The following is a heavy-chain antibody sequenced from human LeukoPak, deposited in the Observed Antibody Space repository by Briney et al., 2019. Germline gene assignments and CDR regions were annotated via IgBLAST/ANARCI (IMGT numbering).Heavy chain of an antibody. V-gene: IGHV4-39*07. D-gene: IGHD2-15*01. CDR3: ARVNAVVAATWFDP. CDR1: GGSISSSSYY. CDR2: IYYSGST. Sequence: SETLSLTCTVSGGSISSSSYYWGWIRQPSGKGLEWIGSIYYSGSTYYNPSLKSRVTISRDTSKNQFSLRLSSVTAADTAVYYCARVNAVVAATWFDPWGQGTLVTVSS. J-gene: IGHJ5*02.